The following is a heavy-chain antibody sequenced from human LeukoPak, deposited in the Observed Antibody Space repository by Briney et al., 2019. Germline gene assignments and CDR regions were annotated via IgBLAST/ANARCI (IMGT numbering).Heavy chain of an antibody. CDR3: AKGNLYYDFWSGYTTDDAFDI. CDR1: GFTFSSYA. V-gene: IGHV3-23*01. J-gene: IGHJ3*02. Sequence: PGGSLRLSCAASGFTFSSYAMSWVRQAPGKGLEWVSAISGSGGSTYYADSVKGRFTISRDNSKNTLYLQMNSLRAEDTAVYYCAKGNLYYDFWSGYTTDDAFDIWGQGTMVTVSS. CDR2: ISGSGGST. D-gene: IGHD3-3*01.